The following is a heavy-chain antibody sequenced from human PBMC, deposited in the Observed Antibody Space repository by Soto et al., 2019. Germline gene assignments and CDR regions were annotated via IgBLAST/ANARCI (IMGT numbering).Heavy chain of an antibody. CDR2: ISDGGGST. Sequence: EVQLLESGGGLVQPGGSLRLSCAASGFTFSNYGMSWVRQAPGKGLEWVSVISDGGGSTFYADSVKGRFTISRDNSKNTLYLQMDSLRADDTAVYYCAKERGSSLYNWFDPWGQGTLVTVSS. CDR3: AKERGSSLYNWFDP. V-gene: IGHV3-23*01. J-gene: IGHJ5*02. D-gene: IGHD6-13*01. CDR1: GFTFSNYG.